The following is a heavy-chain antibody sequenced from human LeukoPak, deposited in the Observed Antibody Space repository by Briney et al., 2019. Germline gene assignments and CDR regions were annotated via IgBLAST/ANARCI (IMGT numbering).Heavy chain of an antibody. D-gene: IGHD2-8*01. J-gene: IGHJ4*02. V-gene: IGHV4-59*01. Sequence: PSETLSLTCTVSGGSISSYYWSWIRQPPGKGLEWIGYIYYSGSTNHNPSLKSRVTISVDTSKNQFSLKLSSVTAADTAVYYCARDRGFCTNGVCYPAFFAYGAQEPLVPVS. CDR3: ARDRGFCTNGVCYPAFFAY. CDR2: IYYSGST. CDR1: GGSISSYY.